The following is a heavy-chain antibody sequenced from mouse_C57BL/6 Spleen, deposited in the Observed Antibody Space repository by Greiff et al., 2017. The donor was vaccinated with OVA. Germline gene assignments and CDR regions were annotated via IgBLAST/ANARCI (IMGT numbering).Heavy chain of an antibody. J-gene: IGHJ3*01. D-gene: IGHD4-1*01. V-gene: IGHV8-8*01. CDR1: GFSLSTFGMG. CDR2: IWWDDDK. Sequence: QVQLTESGPGILQPSQTLSLTCSFSGFSLSTFGMGVGWIRQPSGKGLEWLAPIWWDDDKSYNPPLKSGLPLSKATSKNQVFLTCANVDTADTATYYCARMRTGTEDAYWGQGTLVTVSA. CDR3: ARMRTGTEDAY.